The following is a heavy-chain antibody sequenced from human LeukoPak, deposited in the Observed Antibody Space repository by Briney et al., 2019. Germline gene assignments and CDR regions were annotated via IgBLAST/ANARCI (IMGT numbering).Heavy chain of an antibody. CDR2: FDPEDGET. CDR1: GYTLTELS. D-gene: IGHD3-3*01. J-gene: IGHJ3*02. Sequence: ASVKVSCKVSGYTLTELSMHWVPQAPGKGLEWMGGFDPEDGETIYAQKFQGRVTMTEDTSTNTAYMELSSLRSEDTAVYYCATNGPLLITIFGVVNYAFDIWGQGTMVTVSS. CDR3: ATNGPLLITIFGVVNYAFDI. V-gene: IGHV1-24*01.